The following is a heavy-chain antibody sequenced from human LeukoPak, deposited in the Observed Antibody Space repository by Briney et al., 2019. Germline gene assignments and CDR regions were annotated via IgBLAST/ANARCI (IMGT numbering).Heavy chain of an antibody. CDR1: GGSISRSIYY. J-gene: IGHJ4*02. Sequence: SETLSLTCTVSGGSISRSIYYWDWIRQPPRKGLEWIGTIYYSGYTYYNPSLKSRVTISVDTSKNQFSLNVTSVTAADTAVYYCASRAKEYNSGWSLDYWGQGIQVTVSS. V-gene: IGHV4-39*01. D-gene: IGHD6-19*01. CDR2: IYYSGYT. CDR3: ASRAKEYNSGWSLDY.